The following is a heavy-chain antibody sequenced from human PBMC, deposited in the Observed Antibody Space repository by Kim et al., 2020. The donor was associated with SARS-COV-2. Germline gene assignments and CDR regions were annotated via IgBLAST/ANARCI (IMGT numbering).Heavy chain of an antibody. CDR2: ISAYNGNT. CDR3: ARRGNYYYGSGSYLGDPREASDY. D-gene: IGHD3-10*01. Sequence: ASVKVSCKASGYTFTSYGISWVRQAPGQGLEWMGWISAYNGNTNYAQKLQGRVTLPTDTSTRTAYMELRSLRSDDTAVYYCARRGNYYYGSGSYLGDPREASDYWGQGTLVTVSS. CDR1: GYTFTSYG. J-gene: IGHJ4*02. V-gene: IGHV1-18*04.